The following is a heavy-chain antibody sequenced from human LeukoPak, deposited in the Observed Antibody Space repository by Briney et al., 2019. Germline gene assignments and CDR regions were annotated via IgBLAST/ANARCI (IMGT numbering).Heavy chain of an antibody. CDR2: ISHSGGT. D-gene: IGHD7-27*01. J-gene: IGHJ4*02. Sequence: SETLSLTYAVYGGSFSGYYWSWIRQPPGKGLEWIGEISHSGGTDYNPSLKSRVTISVDTSRNQFSLKVSSVTAADTAVYYCARGRHWGAGADYWGQGTLVTVSS. CDR1: GGSFSGYY. V-gene: IGHV4-34*01. CDR3: ARGRHWGAGADY.